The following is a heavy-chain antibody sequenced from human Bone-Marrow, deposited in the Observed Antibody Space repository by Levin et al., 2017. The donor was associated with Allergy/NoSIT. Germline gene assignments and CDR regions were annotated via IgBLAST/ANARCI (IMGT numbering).Heavy chain of an antibody. CDR2: ISWDASTT. J-gene: IGHJ4*02. Sequence: GESLKISCAASGFTFNDYTMHWVRQAPQRGLEWVSLISWDASTTYYADSVRGRFTISRDNSKNALYLQMNSLTTEDTALYYCAKDLSPRLAVTGNSEYWGQRTLVPVSS. D-gene: IGHD2-8*02. V-gene: IGHV3-43*01. CDR1: GFTFNDYT. CDR3: AKDLSPRLAVTGNSEY.